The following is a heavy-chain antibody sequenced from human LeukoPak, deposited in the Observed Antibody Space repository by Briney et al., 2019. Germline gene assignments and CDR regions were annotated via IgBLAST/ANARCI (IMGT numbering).Heavy chain of an antibody. D-gene: IGHD1-1*01. CDR3: ARANWNYVDY. CDR1: GGSISSYY. V-gene: IGHV4-59*01. Sequence: SETLSLTCTVSGGSISSYYWSWIRQPPGKGLEWIGYIYYRGSTNYNPSLKSRVTISVDTSKNQFSLRLSSVTAADTAVYYCARANWNYVDYWGQGTLVTVSS. J-gene: IGHJ4*02. CDR2: IYYRGST.